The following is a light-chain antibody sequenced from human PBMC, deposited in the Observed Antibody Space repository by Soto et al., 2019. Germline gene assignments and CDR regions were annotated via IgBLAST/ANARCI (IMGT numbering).Light chain of an antibody. J-gene: IGKJ2*01. CDR2: AAS. CDR1: QGISNW. Sequence: DIQMTQSPSSVSASVGDRVTITCRASQGISNWLVWYQQKPGKAPKLLIYAASSLQSGVPSRFSGSGFETDFTLTISSLQPEDFATYYCQQYNNWPPHTFGQGTKVDIK. V-gene: IGKV1-12*01. CDR3: QQYNNWPPHT.